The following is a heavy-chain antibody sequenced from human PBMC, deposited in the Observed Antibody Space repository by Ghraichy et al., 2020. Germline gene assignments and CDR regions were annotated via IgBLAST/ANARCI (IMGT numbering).Heavy chain of an antibody. CDR3: ARVAYMTTVDY. CDR1: GFTFSDHY. V-gene: IGHV3-72*01. Sequence: GESLNISCAASGFTFSDHYMDWVRQAPGKGLEWVGRTRNKANSYTTEYAASVKGRFTISRDDSKNSLYLQMNSLKTEDTAVYYCARVAYMTTVDYWGQGTLVTVSS. D-gene: IGHD4-17*01. J-gene: IGHJ4*02. CDR2: TRNKANSYTT.